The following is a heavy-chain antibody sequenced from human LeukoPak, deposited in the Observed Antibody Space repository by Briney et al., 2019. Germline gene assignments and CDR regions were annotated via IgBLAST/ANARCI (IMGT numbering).Heavy chain of an antibody. J-gene: IGHJ4*01. CDR2: IHPNTGAT. V-gene: IGHV1-2*02. D-gene: IGHD1-26*01. Sequence: ASVKVSCKASGYTFTGYHMHWVRQAPGQGLEWMGWIHPNTGATNYALKFQGRVTLTRETSISAAYMEFSSLRSDDTGVCYCVFGFSGSYWPAPLDYWRQGTLVTV. CDR1: GYTFTGYH. CDR3: VFGFSGSYWPAPLDY.